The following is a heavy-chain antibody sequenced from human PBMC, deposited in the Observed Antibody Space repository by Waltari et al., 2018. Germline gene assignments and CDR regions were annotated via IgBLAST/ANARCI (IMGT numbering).Heavy chain of an antibody. CDR3: ARGVTTVEY. V-gene: IGHV3-7*04. J-gene: IGHJ4*02. CDR2: IKQDGSEK. CDR1: GFTFTNHW. Sequence: EVQLVESGGGLVQPGGSLRLSCSGSGFTFTNHWMRWVRQAQGKGPEWVASIKQDGSEKYYVDSMKGRFTISRDNAKNSLSLQMDSLRAEDTAVYFCARGVTTVEYWGQGTLVTVSS. D-gene: IGHD2-21*02.